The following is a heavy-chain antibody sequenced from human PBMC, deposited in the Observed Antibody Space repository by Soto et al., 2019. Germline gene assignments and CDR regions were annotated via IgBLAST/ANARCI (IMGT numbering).Heavy chain of an antibody. Sequence: QVHLVQSGAEVKKPGASVKVSCKASGYTFTSYGITWVRQAPGQGLEWMGWISDHNGNTDYAQKLQGRVIVTRDTSTSTAYMELRSLRSDDTAVYYCARGRYGDYWGKGALVTVSS. CDR2: ISDHNGNT. D-gene: IGHD1-1*01. CDR3: ARGRYGDY. V-gene: IGHV1-18*01. J-gene: IGHJ4*02. CDR1: GYTFTSYG.